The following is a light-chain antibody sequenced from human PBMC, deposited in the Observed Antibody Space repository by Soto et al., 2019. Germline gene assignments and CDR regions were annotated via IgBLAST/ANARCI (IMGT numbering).Light chain of an antibody. CDR3: SSYTSSGTVV. CDR2: QVT. Sequence: QSALTQPASVSGSPGQSITISCTGSSSDVGGYNYVSWYQQHPGKAPKILIYQVTNRPSGVSNRFPGSKSGNTASLAISGLQADDEAHYYCSSYTSSGTVVFGGGTKLTVL. J-gene: IGLJ2*01. CDR1: SSDVGGYNY. V-gene: IGLV2-14*01.